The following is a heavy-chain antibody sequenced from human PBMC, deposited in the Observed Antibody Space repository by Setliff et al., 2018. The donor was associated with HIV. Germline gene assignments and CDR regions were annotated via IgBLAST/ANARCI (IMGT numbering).Heavy chain of an antibody. V-gene: IGHV4-61*02. J-gene: IGHJ3*02. CDR1: GGSISSGGFY. D-gene: IGHD2-2*01. CDR3: AGQDIGAVPALGAFDI. CDR2: IYTSGTT. Sequence: SETLSLTCTVSGGSISSGGFYWYWIRQPAGKGLEWIGRIYTSGTTNYNPSLKSRVTISMDTSKSQFSLRLTSVIAADTAVYYCAGQDIGAVPALGAFDIWGQGTMVTVSS.